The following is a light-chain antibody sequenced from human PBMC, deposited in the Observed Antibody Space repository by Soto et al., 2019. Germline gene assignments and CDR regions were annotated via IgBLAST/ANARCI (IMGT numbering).Light chain of an antibody. CDR1: QSVSSY. J-gene: IGKJ1*01. CDR2: DAS. CDR3: HQRTSWSTWA. Sequence: EVVLTQSPATLALSPGEIATLSCRASQSVSSYLAWYQQTGGQTPRLLIYDASNRATGVPARFSGRGSGTDFTLTISSLEPDDSAVDDCHQRTSWSTWAFGQGTKVEIK. V-gene: IGKV3-11*01.